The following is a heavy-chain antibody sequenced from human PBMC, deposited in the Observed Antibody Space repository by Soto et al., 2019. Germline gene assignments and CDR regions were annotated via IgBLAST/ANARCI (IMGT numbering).Heavy chain of an antibody. CDR2: ISYDGSNK. V-gene: IGHV3-30*18. J-gene: IGHJ4*02. CDR1: GFTFSSYG. CDR3: AKNTCCHSSSCDY. D-gene: IGHD6-13*01. Sequence: QVQLVESGGGVVQPGRSLRLSCAASGFTFSSYGMHWVRQAPGKGLERVAVISYDGSNKYYADSVKGPFTISRDNSKNTRDLQMNSLRAGDTAGYYCAKNTCCHSSSCDYWGQGTLVTVSS.